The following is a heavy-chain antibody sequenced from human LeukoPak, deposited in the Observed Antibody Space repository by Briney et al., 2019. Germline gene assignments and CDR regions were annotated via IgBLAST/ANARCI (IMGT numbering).Heavy chain of an antibody. Sequence: AGGSLRLSCAASGFTFEDHVMHWVRQAPGKGLEWVSSISWSGVRMGYADAVKGRFTISRDNAKNSLFLQMNSLRVEDTALYYCAKDFGGSATTVWGQGTLVTVSS. CDR2: ISWSGVRM. CDR3: AKDFGGSATTV. D-gene: IGHD3-16*01. J-gene: IGHJ4*02. CDR1: GFTFEDHV. V-gene: IGHV3-9*01.